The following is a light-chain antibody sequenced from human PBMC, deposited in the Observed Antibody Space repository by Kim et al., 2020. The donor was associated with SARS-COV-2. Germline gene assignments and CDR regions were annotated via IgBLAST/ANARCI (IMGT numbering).Light chain of an antibody. CDR1: QGIRNE. J-gene: IGKJ1*01. CDR3: LQGNKYPVT. Sequence: ASVGDRVTITCRASQGIRNELGWYQQKPGKAPKLLIYAASSLQSGVPSRFSGSGSGTDFTLTISSLQPEDFATYFCLQGNKYPVTFGQGTKVDIK. V-gene: IGKV1-6*01. CDR2: AAS.